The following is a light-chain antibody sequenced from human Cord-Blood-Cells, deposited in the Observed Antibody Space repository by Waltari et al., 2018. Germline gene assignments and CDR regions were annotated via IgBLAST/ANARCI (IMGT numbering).Light chain of an antibody. CDR1: QSVSSY. V-gene: IGKV3-11*01. CDR3: QQRSNWPLT. CDR2: DAS. J-gene: IGKJ4*01. Sequence: EIVLTQSPATLSLSPGERATLSCRASQSVSSYLAWYQQKPGQAPRRLISDASNRATGIPARCSGSGSGTYFTRTISSLEPEDFAVYYCQQRSNWPLTFGGGTKVEIK.